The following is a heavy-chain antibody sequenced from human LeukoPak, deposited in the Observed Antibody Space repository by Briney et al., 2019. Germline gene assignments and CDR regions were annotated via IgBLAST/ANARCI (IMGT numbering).Heavy chain of an antibody. V-gene: IGHV1-18*01. CDR3: ARDFYPGHCAGLSCFLLDY. Sequence: ASVKVSCKASGYSFTSYGITWVRQAPGQGLEWMGWISAHYGHTNYAQKFQGRVTMTTDTSTSTAYMEMRSLRSDDTAVYYCARDFYPGHCAGLSCFLLDYWGQGALVIVSS. J-gene: IGHJ4*02. CDR2: ISAHYGHT. CDR1: GYSFTSYG. D-gene: IGHD2-8*02.